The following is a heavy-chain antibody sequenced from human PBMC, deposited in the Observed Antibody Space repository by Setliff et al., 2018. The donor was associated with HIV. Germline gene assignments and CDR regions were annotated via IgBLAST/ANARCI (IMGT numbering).Heavy chain of an antibody. V-gene: IGHV3-11*05. Sequence: LSLTCTVSGDSINSGNYYWSWIRQAPGEGLEWVSYISSSSSYTNYADSVKGRFTISRDNAKNSLYLQMNSLRAEDTAVYYCARVRRHSGRPGTFDIWGQGTMVTVSS. CDR1: GDSINSGNYY. J-gene: IGHJ3*02. D-gene: IGHD5-12*01. CDR2: ISSSSSYT. CDR3: ARVRRHSGRPGTFDI.